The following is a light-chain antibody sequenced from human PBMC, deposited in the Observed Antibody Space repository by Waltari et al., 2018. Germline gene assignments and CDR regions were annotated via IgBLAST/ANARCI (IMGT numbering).Light chain of an antibody. J-gene: IGLJ2*01. V-gene: IGLV1-47*01. Sequence: QSVVTQPPSASGTPGQRVTISCSGRGSNVGSTSVYWYQQYPGTAPKVLIYRNNQRPSGVPDRFSGSKSGTSASLAISGLRSEDEADYYCAAWDDSLSGVVFGGGTKLTVL. CDR3: AAWDDSLSGVV. CDR1: GSNVGSTS. CDR2: RNN.